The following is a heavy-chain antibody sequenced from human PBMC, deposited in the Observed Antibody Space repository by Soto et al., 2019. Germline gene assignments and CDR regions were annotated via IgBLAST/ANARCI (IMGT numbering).Heavy chain of an antibody. D-gene: IGHD2-2*01. V-gene: IGHV3-9*01. Sequence: GGSLRLSCAASGFTFGSYAMSWVRQAPGKGLEWVSGISWNSGSTCYADSVKGRFTISRGNAKNSLYLQMSSLRAEDTALYYCAKGGCSTTSCSLDPWGQGTLVTVSS. CDR2: ISWNSGST. CDR1: GFTFGSYA. CDR3: AKGGCSTTSCSLDP. J-gene: IGHJ5*02.